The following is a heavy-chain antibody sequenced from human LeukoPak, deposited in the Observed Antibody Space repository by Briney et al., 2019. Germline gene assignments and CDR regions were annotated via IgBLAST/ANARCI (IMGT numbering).Heavy chain of an antibody. CDR2: IYPGDSDT. CDR3: ARPQGYCSGGSCYWGGYFDY. Sequence: GESLKISCKSSGYSFTNYWIGWVRQMSGQGLEWMGIIYPGDSDTKYSPSFQGQVTISADKSISTAYLQWSSLKASDTAMYYCARPQGYCSGGSCYWGGYFDYWGQGTLVTVSS. D-gene: IGHD2-15*01. V-gene: IGHV5-51*01. J-gene: IGHJ4*01. CDR1: GYSFTNYW.